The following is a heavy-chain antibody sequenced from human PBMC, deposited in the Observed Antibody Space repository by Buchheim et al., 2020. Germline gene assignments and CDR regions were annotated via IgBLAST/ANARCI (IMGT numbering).Heavy chain of an antibody. Sequence: EVQLVESGGGLVQPGGSLRLSCVASGFTLSNFDISWVRQAPGKGLDWVSYMSSSGRTTYYADSVKGRFTISRDNAKNSVYLQMNSLRTEDTAVYYCAREASSSSYYHCMDVWGQGT. J-gene: IGHJ6*02. D-gene: IGHD6-6*01. CDR2: MSSSGRTT. CDR3: AREASSSSYYHCMDV. CDR1: GFTLSNFD. V-gene: IGHV3-48*03.